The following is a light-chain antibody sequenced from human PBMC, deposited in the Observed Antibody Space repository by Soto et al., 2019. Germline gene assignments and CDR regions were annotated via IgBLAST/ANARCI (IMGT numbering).Light chain of an antibody. CDR1: SSNIGAGYD. CDR3: QSYDSSLSALYV. Sequence: QSVLTQPPSVSGAPGQKVTISCTGSSSNIGAGYDVHWYQKLPGTAPKLLIYGNINRPSGVPDRFSGSKSGTSASLAITGLQAEDEADYYCQSYDSSLSALYVFGTGTKVTVL. V-gene: IGLV1-40*01. J-gene: IGLJ1*01. CDR2: GNI.